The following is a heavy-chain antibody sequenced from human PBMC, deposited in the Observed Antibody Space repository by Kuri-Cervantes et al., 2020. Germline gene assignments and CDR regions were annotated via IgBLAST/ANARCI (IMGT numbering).Heavy chain of an antibody. J-gene: IGHJ5*02. CDR3: ARGNDFWSRRTTNWFDP. CDR2: IYYSGST. Sequence: GSLRLSCAVSGGSISSGGYSWSWIRQPPGKGLEWIGYIYYSGSTNYNPSLKSRVTISVDTSKNQFSLKLSSVTAADTAVYYCARGNDFWSRRTTNWFDPWGQGTLVTVSS. D-gene: IGHD3-3*01. V-gene: IGHV4-61*08. CDR1: GGSISSGGYS.